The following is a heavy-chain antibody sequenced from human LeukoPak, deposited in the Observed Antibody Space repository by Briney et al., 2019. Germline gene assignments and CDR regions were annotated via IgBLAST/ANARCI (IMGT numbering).Heavy chain of an antibody. CDR2: IYTSGST. CDR1: GGSISSDSYY. V-gene: IGHV4-61*02. Sequence: SETLSLTCTVSGGSISSDSYYWSWIRQPAEKGLEWIGRIYTSGSTNYNPSLKSRVTISVDTSKNQFSLNLSSVTAADTAVYYCARIAAPGSNWLDPWGQGTLVTVSS. D-gene: IGHD6-13*01. J-gene: IGHJ5*02. CDR3: ARIAAPGSNWLDP.